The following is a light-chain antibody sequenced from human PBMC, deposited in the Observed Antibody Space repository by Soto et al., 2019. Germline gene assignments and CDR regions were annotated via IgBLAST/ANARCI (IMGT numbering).Light chain of an antibody. J-gene: IGKJ1*01. CDR2: AAS. V-gene: IGKV1-39*01. CDR3: QQSYIGPWT. CDR1: QNIGSF. Sequence: DIPMTQSPSSLSASVGDRVTITCRASQNIGSFLHWYQQKPGKAPKLLIYAASNLESGVPSRFSGSRSGTDFSLIISSLQPEDFATYYCQQSYIGPWTFGLGTTVEI.